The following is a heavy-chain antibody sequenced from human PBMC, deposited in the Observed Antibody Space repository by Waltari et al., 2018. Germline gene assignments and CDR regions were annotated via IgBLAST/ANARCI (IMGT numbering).Heavy chain of an antibody. V-gene: IGHV1-18*01. J-gene: IGHJ4*02. CDR1: GYSVDSYG. Sequence: QVQLVQSGAEVKKPGAAVKVSCKASGYSVDSYGISWVRQAPGQGLEWMGWFNPDNGDGNYAQKFQGRVTMTTDSSTSTAHMELRSLGSDDTAVYYCARRSPYSSFDYWGQGTLVTVSS. D-gene: IGHD3-22*01. CDR2: FNPDNGDG. CDR3: ARRSPYSSFDY.